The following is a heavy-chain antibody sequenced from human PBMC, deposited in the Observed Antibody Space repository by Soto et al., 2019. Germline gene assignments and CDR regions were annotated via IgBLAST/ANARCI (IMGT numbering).Heavy chain of an antibody. V-gene: IGHV1-18*01. D-gene: IGHD3-10*02. J-gene: IGHJ5*02. CDR2: ISAYNGNT. Sequence: EASVKVSCKASGYTFTSYGISWVRQAPGQGLEWMGWISAYNGNTNYAQKLQGRVTMTTDTSTSTAYMELRSLRSDDTAVYYCARVPLMSVVRWFDPWGQGTLVTVSS. CDR1: GYTFTSYG. CDR3: ARVPLMSVVRWFDP.